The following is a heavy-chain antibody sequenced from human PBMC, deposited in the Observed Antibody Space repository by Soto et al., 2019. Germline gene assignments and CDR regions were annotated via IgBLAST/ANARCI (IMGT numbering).Heavy chain of an antibody. Sequence: SETLSLTCTVSGGSISSSSYYWGWIRQPPGKGLEWIGSIYYSGSTYYNPSLKSRVTISVDTSKNQFSLKLSSVTAADTAVYYCARHTIVVVAALSGSWFDPWGQGTLVTVSS. V-gene: IGHV4-39*01. CDR3: ARHTIVVVAALSGSWFDP. J-gene: IGHJ5*02. CDR1: GGSISSSSYY. CDR2: IYYSGST. D-gene: IGHD2-15*01.